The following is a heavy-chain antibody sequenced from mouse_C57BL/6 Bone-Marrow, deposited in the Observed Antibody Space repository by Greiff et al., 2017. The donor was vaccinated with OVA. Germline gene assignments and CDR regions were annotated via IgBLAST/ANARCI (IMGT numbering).Heavy chain of an antibody. V-gene: IGHV5-4*01. D-gene: IGHD1-1*01. CDR1: GFTFSSYA. Sequence: EVKLMESGGGLVKPGGSLKLSCAASGFTFSSYAMSWVRQTPEKRLEWVATISDGGSYTYYPDNVKGRFTISRDNAKNNLYLQMSHLKSEDTAMYYCARDGATVVAKYYAMDYWGQGTSVTVSS. CDR3: ARDGATVVAKYYAMDY. CDR2: ISDGGSYT. J-gene: IGHJ4*01.